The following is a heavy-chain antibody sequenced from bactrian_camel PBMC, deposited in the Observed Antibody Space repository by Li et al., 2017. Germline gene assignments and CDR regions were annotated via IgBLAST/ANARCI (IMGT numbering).Heavy chain of an antibody. D-gene: IGHD5*01. V-gene: IGHV3S1*01. Sequence: HVQLVESGGGLVQPRGSLSLSCKIQGYPRSTFCVAWYRQAPGKGLEWVSDINSSGRSTNYADSVKGRFTISKDNAKNTLYLQMNNLQPEDTAMYYCAADRIRGFGLKVGSFTYWGQGTQVTVS. CDR1: GYPRSTFC. J-gene: IGHJ4*01. CDR2: INSSGRST. CDR3: AADRIRGFGLKVGSFTY.